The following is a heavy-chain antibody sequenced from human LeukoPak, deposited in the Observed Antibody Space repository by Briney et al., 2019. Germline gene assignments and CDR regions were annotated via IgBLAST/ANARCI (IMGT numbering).Heavy chain of an antibody. D-gene: IGHD6-6*01. Sequence: GGSLRLSCAASGFIFSNHAMSWVRQTPGKGLEWVSAIGGSGDSTYYADSVKGRFTISRDNSKNTMYLQMNSLRAEDTAVYYCATSPWVAARYFDYWGQGTLVTVSS. V-gene: IGHV3-23*01. J-gene: IGHJ4*02. CDR2: IGGSGDST. CDR1: GFIFSNHA. CDR3: ATSPWVAARYFDY.